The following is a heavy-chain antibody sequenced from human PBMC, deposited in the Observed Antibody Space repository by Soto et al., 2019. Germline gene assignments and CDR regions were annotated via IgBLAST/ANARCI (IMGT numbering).Heavy chain of an antibody. V-gene: IGHV3-53*01. CDR3: ARDLRTPYGLDA. Sequence: EVQLVESGGGLIQPGGSLRLSCAASGFTVSSNYMSWVRQAPGKGLEWVSVIYSGDTTYYADSVKGRFTTSRDNSKNTRYIQMNSLRAEDTPVYYCARDLRTPYGLDAWGQETTVTVSS. CDR2: IYSGDTT. CDR1: GFTVSSNY. J-gene: IGHJ6*02.